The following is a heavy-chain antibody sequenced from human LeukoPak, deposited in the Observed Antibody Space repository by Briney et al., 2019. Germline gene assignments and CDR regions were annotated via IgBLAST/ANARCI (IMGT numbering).Heavy chain of an antibody. V-gene: IGHV3-30-3*01. CDR1: GFTFSSYT. D-gene: IGHD5-18*01. J-gene: IGHJ4*02. CDR2: VSYDGTKI. Sequence: GGSLRLSCAASGFTFSSYTMHWVRQAPGKGLEWVALVSYDGTKINYADSVKGRFTMSRDISKNTLYLQMNSLKPEDTAAYYCARDRVQIWSYVGTFDSWGQGTLVTVSS. CDR3: ARDRVQIWSYVGTFDS.